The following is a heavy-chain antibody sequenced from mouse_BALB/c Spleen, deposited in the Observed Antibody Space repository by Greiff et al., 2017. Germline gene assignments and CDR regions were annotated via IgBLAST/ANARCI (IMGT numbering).Heavy chain of an antibody. J-gene: IGHJ3*01. Sequence: VKLQESGAELVRPGASVTLSCKASGYTFTDYEMHWVKQTPVHGLEWIGAIDPETGGTAYNQKFKGKATLTADKSSSTAYMELRSLTSEDSAVYYCTRWRYDGFAYWGQGTLVTVSA. D-gene: IGHD2-14*01. CDR3: TRWRYDGFAY. CDR2: IDPETGGT. V-gene: IGHV1-15*01. CDR1: GYTFTDYE.